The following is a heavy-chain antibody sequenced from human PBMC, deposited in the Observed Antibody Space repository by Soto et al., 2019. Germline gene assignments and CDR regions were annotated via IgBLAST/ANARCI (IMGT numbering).Heavy chain of an antibody. CDR3: AREVGFLEWSEGMDV. D-gene: IGHD3-3*02. V-gene: IGHV3-30-3*01. CDR2: ISYDGSNK. Sequence: TGGSLRLSCAASGFTFSSYAMHWVRQAPGKGLEWVAVISYDGSNKYYADSVKGRFTISRDNSKNTLYLQMNSLRAEDTAVYYCAREVGFLEWSEGMDVWGQGTTVTVSS. J-gene: IGHJ6*02. CDR1: GFTFSSYA.